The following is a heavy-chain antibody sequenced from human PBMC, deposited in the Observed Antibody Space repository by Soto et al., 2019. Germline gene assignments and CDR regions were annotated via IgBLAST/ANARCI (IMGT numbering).Heavy chain of an antibody. CDR2: IWYDGSNK. J-gene: IGHJ6*02. Sequence: LRLSCAASGFTFSSYGMHWIRQAPGKGLEWVAVIWYDGSNKDYADTEKGRFTISRDNSKNTLYLQMNSLRAEDTGVYYCARDHPLNSYYGMEVWGQGTTVTVSS. V-gene: IGHV3-33*01. CDR1: GFTFSSYG. CDR3: ARDHPLNSYYGMEV.